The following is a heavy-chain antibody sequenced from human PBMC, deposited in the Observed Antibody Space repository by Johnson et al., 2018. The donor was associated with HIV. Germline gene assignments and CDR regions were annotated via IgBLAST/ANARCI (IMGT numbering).Heavy chain of an antibody. D-gene: IGHD2/OR15-2a*01. V-gene: IGHV3-9*01. Sequence: VQLVESGGGLVQPGRSLRLSCAASGFTFDDYAMHWVRQAPGKGLEWVSGISWNSGSIGYADSVKGRFTISRDNAKNSLYLQMNSLRAEDTAVYYCARDLQIVWTDAFDIWGQGTVVTVSS. J-gene: IGHJ3*02. CDR3: ARDLQIVWTDAFDI. CDR1: GFTFDDYA. CDR2: ISWNSGSI.